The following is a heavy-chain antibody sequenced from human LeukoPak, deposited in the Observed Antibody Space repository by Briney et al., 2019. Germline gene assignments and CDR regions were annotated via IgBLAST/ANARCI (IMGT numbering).Heavy chain of an antibody. D-gene: IGHD2-15*01. V-gene: IGHV4-38-2*02. Sequence: MPSETLSLTCTVSGYSISSGYYWGWIRQSPGKGLEWIGSIYNSGSTYYNPSLKSRITISVDTSKNQFSLKLTSVTPADTAVYYWPGVDGICIGGSAPSGIWFDPGAREPWSPSPQ. CDR2: IYNSGST. CDR3: PGVDGICIGGSAPSGIWFDP. J-gene: IGHJ5*02. CDR1: GYSISSGYY.